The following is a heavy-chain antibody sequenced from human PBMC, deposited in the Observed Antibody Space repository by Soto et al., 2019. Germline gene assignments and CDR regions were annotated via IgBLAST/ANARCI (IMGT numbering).Heavy chain of an antibody. V-gene: IGHV1-69*13. Sequence: GASVKVSCKASGGTFSSYAISWVRQAPGQGLEWMGGIIPIFGTANYAQKFQGRVTITADESTSTAYMELSSLRSEDTAVYYCARGHIVVVVAATHNWFDPWGQGTLVTVSS. CDR1: GGTFSSYA. CDR3: ARGHIVVVVAATHNWFDP. CDR2: IIPIFGTA. J-gene: IGHJ5*02. D-gene: IGHD2-15*01.